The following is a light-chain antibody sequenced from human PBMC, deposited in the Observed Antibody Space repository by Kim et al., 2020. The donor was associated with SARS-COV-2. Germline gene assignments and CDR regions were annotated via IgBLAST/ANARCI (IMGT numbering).Light chain of an antibody. V-gene: IGLV1-44*01. Sequence: QSVLTQPPSASGTPGQRVTISCSGSSSNIGSNIVNWYQQLPGTAPKLLIYSSNQRPSGVPDRFSGSKSGTSASLAISGLQSADESDYFCAVWDDSLNGWVFGGGTQLTVL. CDR2: SSN. CDR1: SSNIGSNI. J-gene: IGLJ3*02. CDR3: AVWDDSLNGWV.